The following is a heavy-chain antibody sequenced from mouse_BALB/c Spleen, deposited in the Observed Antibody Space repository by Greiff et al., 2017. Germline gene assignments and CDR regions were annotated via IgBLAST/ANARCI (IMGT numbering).Heavy chain of an antibody. D-gene: IGHD2-14*01. CDR2: INPGSGGT. CDR3: ARGRYDLYYAMDY. CDR1: GYAFTNYL. J-gene: IGHJ4*01. V-gene: IGHV1-54*03. Sequence: VQLQESGAELVRPGTSVKVSCKASGYAFTNYLIEWVKQRPGQGLEWIGVINPGSGGTNYNEKFKGKATLTADKSSSTAYMQLSSLTSDDSAVYFCARGRYDLYYAMDYWGQGTSVTVSS.